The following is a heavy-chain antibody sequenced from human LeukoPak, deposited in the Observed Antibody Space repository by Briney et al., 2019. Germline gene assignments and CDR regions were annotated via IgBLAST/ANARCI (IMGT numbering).Heavy chain of an antibody. J-gene: IGHJ4*02. CDR2: ISYDGSNK. CDR3: AKELPTYYYDSGGYPLDY. Sequence: PGGSLRLSCAASGFTFSSYGMHWVRQAPGKGLEWVAVISYDGSNKYYADSVKGRFTISRDNSKNTLYLQMNSLRAEDTAVYYCAKELPTYYYDSGGYPLDYWGQGTLVTVSS. D-gene: IGHD3-22*01. CDR1: GFTFSSYG. V-gene: IGHV3-30*18.